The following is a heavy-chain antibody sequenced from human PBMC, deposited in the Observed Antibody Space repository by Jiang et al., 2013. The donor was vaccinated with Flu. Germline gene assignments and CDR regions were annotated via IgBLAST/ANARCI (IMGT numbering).Heavy chain of an antibody. CDR1: GYSFTSYW. CDR3: ARPIAVAGDYYYGMDV. Sequence: KKPGESLKISCKGSGYSFTSYWIGWVRQMPGKGLEWMGIIYPGDSDTRYSPSFQGQVTISADKSISTAYLQWSSLKASDTAMYYCARPIAVAGDYYYGMDVWGQGTTVTVSS. V-gene: IGHV5-51*03. J-gene: IGHJ6*02. D-gene: IGHD6-19*01. CDR2: IYPGDSDT.